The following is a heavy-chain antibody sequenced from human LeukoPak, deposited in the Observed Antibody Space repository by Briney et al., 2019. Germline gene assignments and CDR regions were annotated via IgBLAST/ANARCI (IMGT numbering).Heavy chain of an antibody. J-gene: IGHJ6*02. D-gene: IGHD5-18*01. V-gene: IGHV1-8*02. Sequence: GASVKVSCKASGGTFSSYAISWVRQATGQGLEWMGWMNPNSGNTGYAQKFQGRVTMTRNTSISTAYMELSSLRSEDTAVYYCARGGGYSYGYGMDVWGQGTTVTVSS. CDR3: ARGGGYSYGYGMDV. CDR2: MNPNSGNT. CDR1: GGTFSSYA.